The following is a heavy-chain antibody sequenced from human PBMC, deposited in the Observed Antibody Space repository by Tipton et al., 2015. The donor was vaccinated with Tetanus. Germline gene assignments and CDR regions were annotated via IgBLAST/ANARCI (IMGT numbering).Heavy chain of an antibody. Sequence: TLSLTCAVSGTTFSAYYWSWIRQPPGKGLEWIGEINPSGSTTYYPSLKSRVTISVDTSKNQFSLKLTSVTAADTAVYYCSREKSSSSDYWGQGTLVTVSS. CDR2: INPSGST. CDR3: SREKSSSSDY. CDR1: GTTFSAYY. D-gene: IGHD6-6*01. V-gene: IGHV4-34*01. J-gene: IGHJ4*02.